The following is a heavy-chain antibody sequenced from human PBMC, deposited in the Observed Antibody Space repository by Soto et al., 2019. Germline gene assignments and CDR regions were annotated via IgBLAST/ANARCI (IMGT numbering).Heavy chain of an antibody. CDR3: AGWLEGPDIGNCYYGIDV. V-gene: IGHV1-69*12. CDR2: IMPIFRAP. Sequence: QVQLVQSGAEVKKPGSSVKVSCKASGGAFSDYAFSWVRQAPGQGLEWLGGIMPIFRAPDYAQKFQGRVTITADEFTRTGYMETDGLRSDDTAVYYCAGWLEGPDIGNCYYGIDVWGQGTTVTVS. J-gene: IGHJ6*02. D-gene: IGHD3-3*01. CDR1: GGAFSDYA.